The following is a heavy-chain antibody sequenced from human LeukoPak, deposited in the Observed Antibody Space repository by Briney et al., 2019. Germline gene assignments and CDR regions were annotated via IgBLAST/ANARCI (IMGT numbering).Heavy chain of an antibody. Sequence: ASVKVSCKASGYTFTSYGISWVRQAPGQGLEWMGWTSAYNGNTNYAQKLQGRVTMTTDTSTSTAYMELRSLRSDDTAVYYCARDLKMGYSSGRYSWGTGSSNDYWGQGTLVTVSS. CDR3: ARDLKMGYSSGRYSWGTGSSNDY. CDR2: TSAYNGNT. D-gene: IGHD6-19*01. CDR1: GYTFTSYG. V-gene: IGHV1-18*01. J-gene: IGHJ4*02.